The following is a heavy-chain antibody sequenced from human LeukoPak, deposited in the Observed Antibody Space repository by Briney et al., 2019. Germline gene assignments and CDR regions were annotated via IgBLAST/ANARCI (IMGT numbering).Heavy chain of an antibody. CDR3: ATXXXXXXXXLXXXFXP. J-gene: IGHJ5*02. Sequence: PGGSLRLSCAASGFTFNNYAMNWVRQAPGKGLEWVSSISDSGVSTYYADSVKGRFTISRDNSKNTLYLYMDRLRAEDRAVYYFATXXXXXXXXLXXXFXPWGQGTLVXXSX. V-gene: IGHV3-23*01. CDR2: ISDSGVST. CDR1: GFTFNNYA.